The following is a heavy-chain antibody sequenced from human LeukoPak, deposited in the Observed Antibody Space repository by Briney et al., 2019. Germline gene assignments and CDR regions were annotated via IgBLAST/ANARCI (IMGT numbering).Heavy chain of an antibody. CDR1: GFTFSSFG. CDR2: IIDESRQ. Sequence: GGSLRLSCAASGFTFSSFGMHWVRQAPGKGLEWVALIIDESRQFYTPSVKGRFTISRGSSKNTLYLEMNSPRVEDTAVYYCVRDDATDDNGFDIWGQGTMVTVSS. D-gene: IGHD3-9*01. V-gene: IGHV3-30*12. CDR3: VRDDATDDNGFDI. J-gene: IGHJ3*02.